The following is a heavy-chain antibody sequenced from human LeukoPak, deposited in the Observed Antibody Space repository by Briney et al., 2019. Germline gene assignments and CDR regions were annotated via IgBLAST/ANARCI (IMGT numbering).Heavy chain of an antibody. CDR1: GYSFTSYW. CDR3: ARQVWYGSGSYEPYYFDY. J-gene: IGHJ4*02. CDR2: IYPGDSDT. V-gene: IGHV5-51*01. Sequence: GESLQISCKGSGYSFTSYWIGWVRQMPGKGLEWMGIIYPGDSDTRYSPSFQGQVTISADKSISTAYLQWSSLKASDTAMYYCARQVWYGSGSYEPYYFDYWGQGTLVTVSS. D-gene: IGHD3-10*01.